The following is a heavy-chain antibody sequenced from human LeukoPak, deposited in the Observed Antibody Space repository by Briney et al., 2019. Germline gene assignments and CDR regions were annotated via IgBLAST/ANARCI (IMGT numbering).Heavy chain of an antibody. CDR2: ISAYNGNT. CDR1: GYTFTSYG. D-gene: IGHD3-22*01. Sequence: ASVKVSCKASGYTFTSYGISWVRQAPGQGLEWMGWISAYNGNTNYAQKLQGRVTMTTDTSTSTAYMELRSLRSDDTAVYYCARLTYDSSGYRGGNWFDPWGQGTLVTVSS. CDR3: ARLTYDSSGYRGGNWFDP. J-gene: IGHJ5*02. V-gene: IGHV1-18*01.